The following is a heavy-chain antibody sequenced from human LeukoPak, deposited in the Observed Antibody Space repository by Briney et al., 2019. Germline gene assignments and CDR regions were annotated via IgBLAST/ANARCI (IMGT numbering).Heavy chain of an antibody. V-gene: IGHV1-3*01. CDR2: INAGNGNT. CDR1: GYTFSSYA. D-gene: IGHD2-15*01. J-gene: IGHJ4*02. Sequence: PGASVKVSCKASGYTFSSYAMHWVRQAPGQRLEWMGWINAGNGNTKYSQKFQDRVTITSDTSASTAYMELSSLRSEDTAVYYCAIHCSGGSCFRSYYFDYWGQGTLVTVSS. CDR3: AIHCSGGSCFRSYYFDY.